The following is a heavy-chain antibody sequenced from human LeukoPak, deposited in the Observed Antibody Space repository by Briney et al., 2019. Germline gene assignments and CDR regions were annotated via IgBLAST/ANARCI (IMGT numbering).Heavy chain of an antibody. V-gene: IGHV3-20*04. CDR2: INWDGGAL. CDR3: ARDLSSSWYSLGF. Sequence: GGSLRLSCTDSGLKFDDYGMSWVRQAPGKGLEWVAGINWDGGALHYADSVKGRFTISRDHAENSVHLEMSSLTVEDTALYFCARDLSSSWYSLGFWGQGPLVIVSS. D-gene: IGHD6-13*01. J-gene: IGHJ4*02. CDR1: GLKFDDYG.